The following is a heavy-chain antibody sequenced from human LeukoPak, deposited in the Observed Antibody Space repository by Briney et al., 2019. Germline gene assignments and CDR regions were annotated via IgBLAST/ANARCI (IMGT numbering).Heavy chain of an antibody. CDR3: AKGRGQWLAAINY. D-gene: IGHD6-19*01. CDR2: ISGSGGST. J-gene: IGHJ4*02. V-gene: IGHV3-23*01. CDR1: GFTFSSYA. Sequence: GSLRLSCAASGFTFSSYAMSWVRQAPGKGLEWVSAISGSGGSTYYADSVKGRFTISRDNSKNTLYLQMNSLRGEDTAVYYCAKGRGQWLAAINYWGQGTLVTVSS.